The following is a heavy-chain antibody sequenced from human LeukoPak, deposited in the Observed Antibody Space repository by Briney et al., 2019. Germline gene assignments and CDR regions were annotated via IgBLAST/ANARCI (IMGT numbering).Heavy chain of an antibody. Sequence: GGSLRLSCAASEFTFSSYWMSWVRQAPGKGLEWVANIRQDGGEKYYLDSVKGRFTVSRDNAKNSLYLQMNSPRAEDTAVYYCARVGARQILEYWGQGTLVTVSS. CDR1: EFTFSSYW. J-gene: IGHJ4*02. CDR3: ARVGARQILEY. V-gene: IGHV3-7*01. CDR2: IRQDGGEK. D-gene: IGHD4-17*01.